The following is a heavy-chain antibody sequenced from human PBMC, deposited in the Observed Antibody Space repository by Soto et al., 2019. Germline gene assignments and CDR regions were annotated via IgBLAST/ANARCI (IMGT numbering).Heavy chain of an antibody. CDR2: IKGDASEK. CDR1: GFAFSNYW. V-gene: IGHV3-7*01. D-gene: IGHD3-10*01. J-gene: IGHJ4*01. Sequence: EVQLVESGGDLVQPGGSLRLSCAASGFAFSNYWMSWVRQAPGKGLEWLATIKGDASEKKYVDSVKGRFTMSRDNAKNSFYLQMDSLRTAETAFTYGARDFVYGAGRAVNHSVDYWGHGTRVPVSS. CDR3: ARDFVYGAGRAVNHSVDY.